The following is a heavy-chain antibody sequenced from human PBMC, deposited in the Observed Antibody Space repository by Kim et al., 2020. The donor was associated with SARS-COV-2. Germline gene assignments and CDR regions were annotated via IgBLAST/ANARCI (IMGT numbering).Heavy chain of an antibody. J-gene: IGHJ4*02. V-gene: IGHV3-30*18. CDR3: AKDRGQYMTTVIFDY. Sequence: GGSLRLSCAASGFTFSSYGMHWVRQAPGKGLEWVAVISYDGSNKYYADSVKGRFTISRDNSKNTLYLQMNSLRAEDTAVYYCAKDRGQYMTTVIFDYWGQGTLVTVSS. CDR2: ISYDGSNK. D-gene: IGHD4-17*01. CDR1: GFTFSSYG.